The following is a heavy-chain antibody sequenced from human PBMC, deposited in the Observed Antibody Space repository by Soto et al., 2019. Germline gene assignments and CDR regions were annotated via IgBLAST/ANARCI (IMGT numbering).Heavy chain of an antibody. J-gene: IGHJ4*02. Sequence: EVQLLESGGGLVQPGGSLRLSCAASGFTFSSYAMSWVRQAPGKGLEWVSAISGSGGSTYYADSVKGRFTISRDNSKNTLYLQMNSLRAEDTAVYYCAKDPGSAHDYGAYVVGSFSDYWGQGTLVTVSA. D-gene: IGHD4-17*01. CDR1: GFTFSSYA. CDR2: ISGSGGST. CDR3: AKDPGSAHDYGAYVVGSFSDY. V-gene: IGHV3-23*01.